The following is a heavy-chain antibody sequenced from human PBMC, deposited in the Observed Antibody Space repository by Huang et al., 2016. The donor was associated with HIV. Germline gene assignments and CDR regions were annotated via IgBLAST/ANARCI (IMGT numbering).Heavy chain of an antibody. CDR2: ITQSGRT. Sequence: QVRLDQWGAGLLKPSETLTLTCAVYGDPLSGFFWSWSRQSPGRGLEWIGEITQSGRTNYNPALKSRVTIDIDPSKKQFSLKLKSVTADDTSTYYCARGRGTSWSFFDTWGQGSFVTVSS. J-gene: IGHJ5*02. CDR1: GDPLSGFF. CDR3: ARGRGTSWSFFDT. V-gene: IGHV4-34*01. D-gene: IGHD2-2*01.